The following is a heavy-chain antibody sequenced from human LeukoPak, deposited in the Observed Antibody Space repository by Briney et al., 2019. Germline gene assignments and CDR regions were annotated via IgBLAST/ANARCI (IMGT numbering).Heavy chain of an antibody. V-gene: IGHV3-23*01. CDR3: AKDRGSGWSGFFDY. D-gene: IGHD6-19*01. Sequence: PGGSLRLSCAASGFTFSTYAMNWVRQAPGKGLEWVSGITHSSSSTYYGDSVKGRFTISRDNSKNTLYLQMNSLRVEDTAIYYCAKDRGSGWSGFFDYWGQGTLVTVAP. CDR2: ITHSSSST. CDR1: GFTFSTYA. J-gene: IGHJ4*02.